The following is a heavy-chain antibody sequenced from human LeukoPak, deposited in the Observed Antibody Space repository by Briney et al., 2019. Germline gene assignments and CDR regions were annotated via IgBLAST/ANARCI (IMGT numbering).Heavy chain of an antibody. D-gene: IGHD4-17*01. CDR2: ITGTITGGGGST. V-gene: IGHV3-23*01. CDR1: GFTFSSSA. CDR3: ANVVRFGY. J-gene: IGHJ4*02. Sequence: GGSLRLSCAASGFTFSSSAMSWVRQVPGKGLEWVSTITGTITGGGGSTYYADSVKGRFTISRDNSKNTLYLQMNSLRAEDTAVYYCANVVRFGYWGQGTLVTVSS.